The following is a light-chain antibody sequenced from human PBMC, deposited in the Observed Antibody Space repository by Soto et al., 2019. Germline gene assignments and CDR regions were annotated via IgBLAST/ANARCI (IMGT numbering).Light chain of an antibody. V-gene: IGKV3-15*01. CDR1: QSVSSN. J-gene: IGKJ1*01. CDR2: GAS. Sequence: EIVMTQSPATLSVSPGERATLSCRASQSVSSNLAWYQQKPGQAPRLLIYGASTRATGIPSRFSGSGSGTEFTLTIRSLQSEDFAVYHCQQYSSWPRPFGQGTRVEIK. CDR3: QQYSSWPRP.